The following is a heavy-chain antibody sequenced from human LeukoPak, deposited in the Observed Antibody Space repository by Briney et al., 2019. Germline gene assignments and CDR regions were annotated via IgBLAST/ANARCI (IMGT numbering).Heavy chain of an antibody. CDR2: INPNSGGT. Sequence: ASVKVSCKASGYTFTGYYMHWVRQAPGQGLEWMGWINPNSGGTNYAQKFQGRVTMTRDTSISTAYMELSRLRSDDTAVYYCAREAITIFGVATKGGNWFDPWGQGTLVTVSS. D-gene: IGHD3-3*01. V-gene: IGHV1-2*02. CDR1: GYTFTGYY. CDR3: AREAITIFGVATKGGNWFDP. J-gene: IGHJ5*02.